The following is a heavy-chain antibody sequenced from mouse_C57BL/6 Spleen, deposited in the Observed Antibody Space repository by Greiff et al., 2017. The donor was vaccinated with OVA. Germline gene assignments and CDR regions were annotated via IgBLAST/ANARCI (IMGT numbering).Heavy chain of an antibody. CDR2: IDPEPGGT. D-gene: IGHD2-3*01. J-gene: IGHJ3*01. CDR1: GYTFTDYE. CDR3: TRREIYDGYYAWFAY. V-gene: IGHV1-15*01. Sequence: VQLQQSGAELVRPGASVTLSCKASGYTFTDYEMHWVKQTPVHGLEWIGAIDPEPGGTAYHQQFKGKAILTAATSSSTAYMELRSLTSEDSAVYYCTRREIYDGYYAWFAYWGQGTLVTVSA.